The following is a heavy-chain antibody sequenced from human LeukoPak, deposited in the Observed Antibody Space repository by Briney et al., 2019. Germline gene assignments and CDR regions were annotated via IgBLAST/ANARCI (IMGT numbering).Heavy chain of an antibody. J-gene: IGHJ4*02. CDR1: GFTFSSYE. CDR3: ARDPAYYDSSGYYS. V-gene: IGHV3-48*03. Sequence: GGSLRLSCAASGFTFSSYEMNWVRQAPREGLEWVSYISSSGSTIYYADSVKGRFTISRDNAKNSLYLQMNSLRAEDTAVYYCARDPAYYDSSGYYSWGQGTLVTVSS. CDR2: ISSSGSTI. D-gene: IGHD3-22*01.